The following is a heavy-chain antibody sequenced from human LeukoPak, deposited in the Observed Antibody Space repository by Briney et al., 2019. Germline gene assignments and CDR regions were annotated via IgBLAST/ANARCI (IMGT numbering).Heavy chain of an antibody. V-gene: IGHV4-59*12. CDR2: IYYSGST. CDR3: AKGLVRITIFGVVIPSRYYFDY. Sequence: SETLSLTCTVSGGSISSYYWSWIRQPPGKGLEWIGYIYYSGSTNYNPSLKSRVTISVDTSKNQFSLKLSSVTAADTAVYYCAKGLVRITIFGVVIPSRYYFDYWGQGTLVTVSS. CDR1: GGSISSYY. D-gene: IGHD3-3*01. J-gene: IGHJ4*02.